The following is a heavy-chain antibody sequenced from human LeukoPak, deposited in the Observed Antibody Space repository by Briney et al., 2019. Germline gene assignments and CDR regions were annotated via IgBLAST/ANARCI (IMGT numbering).Heavy chain of an antibody. CDR2: IYYSGST. CDR1: GGSISTYF. Sequence: SETLSLTCTVSGGSISTYFWTWIRQPPGKGLEWVGYIYYSGSTHYNSSLKSRVSISIDTSNNQFSLQLNSVTAADTAVYYCARSSKTYYLDVWGRGTTVTVSS. J-gene: IGHJ6*03. CDR3: ARSSKTYYLDV. V-gene: IGHV4-59*13.